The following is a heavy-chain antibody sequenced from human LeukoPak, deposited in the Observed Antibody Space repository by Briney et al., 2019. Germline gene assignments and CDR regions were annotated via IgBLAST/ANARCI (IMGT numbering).Heavy chain of an antibody. Sequence: ASVKVSCKASGYTFTGYYMHWVRQAPGQGLEWMGRINPNSGGTNYAQKFQGRVTMTRDTSISTAYMELSRLRSDDTAVYYCASLRDSSGYYPLEDYWGQGTLVTV. CDR3: ASLRDSSGYYPLEDY. CDR1: GYTFTGYY. D-gene: IGHD3-22*01. J-gene: IGHJ4*02. V-gene: IGHV1-2*06. CDR2: INPNSGGT.